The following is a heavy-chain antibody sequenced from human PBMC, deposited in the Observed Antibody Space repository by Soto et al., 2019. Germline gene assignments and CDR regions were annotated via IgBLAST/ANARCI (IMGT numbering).Heavy chain of an antibody. CDR3: ARAELWFGEFLYAGYFQN. Sequence: QEQLVQSGAEVKKPGASVKVSCKASGYTFTSYYMHWVRQAPGQGLEWMGIINPSGDSTSYAQKFQGRVTMTRDTSTSTVYMELSSLRSEDTAVYYCARAELWFGEFLYAGYFQNWGQGTLVTVSS. CDR2: INPSGDST. D-gene: IGHD3-10*01. V-gene: IGHV1-46*01. J-gene: IGHJ1*01. CDR1: GYTFTSYY.